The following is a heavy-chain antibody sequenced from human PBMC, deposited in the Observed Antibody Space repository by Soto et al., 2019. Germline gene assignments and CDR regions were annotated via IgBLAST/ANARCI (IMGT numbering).Heavy chain of an antibody. CDR2: IYYSGST. J-gene: IGHJ4*02. CDR1: GGSISSGDYY. D-gene: IGHD3-10*01. Sequence: QVQLQESGPGLVKPSQTLSLTCTVSGGSISSGDYYWSWIRQPPGKGLEWIGYIYYSGSTYYNPSVKSRVTISVDTSQYQCSLMLSSVTAADTAVYYCARVGGFGATTIDYWGQGTMVTVSS. CDR3: ARVGGFGATTIDY. V-gene: IGHV4-30-4*01.